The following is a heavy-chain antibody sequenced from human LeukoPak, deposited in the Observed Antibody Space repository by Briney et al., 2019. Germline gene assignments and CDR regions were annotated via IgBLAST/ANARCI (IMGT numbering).Heavy chain of an antibody. CDR2: INHSGST. CDR3: AREEYYYDSSGLYLSWFDH. V-gene: IGHV4-34*01. J-gene: IGHJ5*02. CDR1: GGSFSGYY. D-gene: IGHD3-22*01. Sequence: PSETLSLTCAVYGGSFSGYYWSWIRQPPGKGLEWIGEINHSGSTNYNPSLKSRVTISVDTSKNQFSLKLSSVTAADTAVYYCAREEYYYDSSGLYLSWFDHWGQGTLVTVSS.